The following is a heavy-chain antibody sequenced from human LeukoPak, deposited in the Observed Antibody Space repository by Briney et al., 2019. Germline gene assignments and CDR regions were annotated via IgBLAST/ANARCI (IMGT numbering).Heavy chain of an antibody. Sequence: ASVKVSCKASGGSFSNYAFSWVRLAPGPGLEWMGGIIPLFGTANYAQKFLGRVIITADESTSTTYMYLSSLKSEDTAGYYCAREWAGYGSGSYYYYWGQGTLVTVSS. J-gene: IGHJ4*02. CDR2: IIPLFGTA. V-gene: IGHV1-69*13. D-gene: IGHD3-10*01. CDR3: AREWAGYGSGSYYYY. CDR1: GGSFSNYA.